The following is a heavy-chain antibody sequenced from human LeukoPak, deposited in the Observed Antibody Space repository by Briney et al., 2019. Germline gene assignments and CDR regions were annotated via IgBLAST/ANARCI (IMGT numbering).Heavy chain of an antibody. V-gene: IGHV4-59*12. CDR1: GGSISSYY. D-gene: IGHD5-12*01. J-gene: IGHJ4*02. Sequence: SETLSLTCTVSGGSISSYYWSWIRQPPGKGLEWIGYIYYSGSTNYNPSLKSRVTISVDTSKNQFSLKLSSVTAADTAVYYCARERGYISPLLDYWGQGTLVTVSS. CDR2: IYYSGST. CDR3: ARERGYISPLLDY.